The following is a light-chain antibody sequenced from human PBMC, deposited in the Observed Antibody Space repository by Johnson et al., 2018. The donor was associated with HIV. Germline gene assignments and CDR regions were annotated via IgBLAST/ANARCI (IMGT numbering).Light chain of an antibody. V-gene: IGLV1-51*01. Sequence: QSVLTQPPSVSAAPGQKVTISCSGSSSNIGNNSVSWYQQVPGTAPKLLIYDNNQRPSGIPDRFSGSKSGTSATLGITGLQTGDEADYYCGTWDSSLSAYVFGTGTKVTVL. CDR1: SSNIGNNS. CDR2: DNN. CDR3: GTWDSSLSAYV. J-gene: IGLJ1*01.